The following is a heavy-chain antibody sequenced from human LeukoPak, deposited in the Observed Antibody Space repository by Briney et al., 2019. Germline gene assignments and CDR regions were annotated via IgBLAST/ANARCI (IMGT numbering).Heavy chain of an antibody. V-gene: IGHV4-4*07. CDR1: GGSISSYY. CDR3: ASTYSSGWYFDY. D-gene: IGHD6-19*01. Sequence: SETLSLACTVSGGSISSYYWSWIRQPAGKGLEWIGRIYTSGSTNYNPSLKSRVTMSVDTSKNQFSLKLSSVTAADTAVYYCASTYSSGWYFDYWGQGTLVTVSS. J-gene: IGHJ4*02. CDR2: IYTSGST.